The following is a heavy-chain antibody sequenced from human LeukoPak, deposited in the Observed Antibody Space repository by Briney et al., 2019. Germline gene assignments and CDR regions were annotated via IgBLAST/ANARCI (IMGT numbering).Heavy chain of an antibody. J-gene: IGHJ4*02. Sequence: PGGSLRLSCAASGFTFSSYGMHWVRQAPGKGLEWVAIIWYHGSNEYYADSVKGRFTISRDNSKNTLHLQMNSLRAEDTAVYYCARQTGSGFCDSWGQGTLVTVSS. V-gene: IGHV3-33*01. CDR1: GFTFSSYG. CDR2: IWYHGSNE. CDR3: ARQTGSGFCDS. D-gene: IGHD6-19*01.